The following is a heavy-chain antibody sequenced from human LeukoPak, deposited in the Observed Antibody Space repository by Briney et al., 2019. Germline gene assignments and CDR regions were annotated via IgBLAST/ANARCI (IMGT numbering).Heavy chain of an antibody. CDR1: GFTFSSYS. Sequence: GGSLRLSCAASGFTFSSYSMRWVRQAPGKGLEWVSYISSSSSTIYYADSVKGRFTVSRDNSKNMLYLQMNSLRAEDTAVYYCAYYHVNEEPPTFWGQGTLVTVSS. V-gene: IGHV3-48*01. CDR3: AYYHVNEEPPTF. CDR2: ISSSSSTI. D-gene: IGHD1-1*01. J-gene: IGHJ4*02.